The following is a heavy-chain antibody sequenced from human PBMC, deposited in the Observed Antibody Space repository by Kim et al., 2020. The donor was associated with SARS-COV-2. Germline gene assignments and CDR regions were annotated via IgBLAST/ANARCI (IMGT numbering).Heavy chain of an antibody. D-gene: IGHD6-13*01. V-gene: IGHV1-2*04. CDR1: GYTFTGYY. J-gene: IGHJ5*02. Sequence: ASVKVSCKASGYTFTGYYMHWVRQAPGQGLEWMGWINPNSGGTNYAQKFQGWVTMTRDTSISTAYMELSRLRSDDTAVYYCARGPPQRYSSSWYWFNPPVNWFDPWGQGTLVTVSS. CDR3: ARGPPQRYSSSWYWFNPPVNWFDP. CDR2: INPNSGGT.